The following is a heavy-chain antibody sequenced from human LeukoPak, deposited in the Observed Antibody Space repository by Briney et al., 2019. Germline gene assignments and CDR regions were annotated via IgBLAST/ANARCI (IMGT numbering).Heavy chain of an antibody. J-gene: IGHJ6*03. CDR1: GGSISSYY. D-gene: IGHD3-16*01. CDR2: IYTSGST. CDR3: ARGLRWGYYYYYMDV. V-gene: IGHV4-4*07. Sequence: SETLSLTCTVSGGSISSYYWSWIRQPAGKGLEWIGRIYTSGSTNYNPSLKSRVTMSVDTSKNQFSLKLSSVTAADTAVYYCARGLRWGYYYYYMDVWGKGTTVTISS.